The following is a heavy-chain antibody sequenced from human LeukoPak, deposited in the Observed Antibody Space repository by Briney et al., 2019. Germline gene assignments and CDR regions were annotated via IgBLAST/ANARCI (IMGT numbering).Heavy chain of an antibody. CDR3: ARRSYGGKDFDY. J-gene: IGHJ4*02. D-gene: IGHD4-23*01. Sequence: GASVKVSCKASGYTFTSYWIAWVRQMPGKGLEWMGIIYPDDSDTRYSPSFQGQVTISADKSISTAYLQWSSLKASDTAMYYCARRSYGGKDFDYWGQRTLVTVSS. V-gene: IGHV5-51*01. CDR2: IYPDDSDT. CDR1: GYTFTSYW.